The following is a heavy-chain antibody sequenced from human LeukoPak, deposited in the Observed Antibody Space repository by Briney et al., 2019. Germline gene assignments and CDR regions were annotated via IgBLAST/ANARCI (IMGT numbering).Heavy chain of an antibody. V-gene: IGHV3-23*01. CDR2: ISGSGGST. D-gene: IGHD3-22*01. CDR1: GFTFSSYA. J-gene: IGHJ4*02. CDR3: AKSVSSGYYWFDY. Sequence: GGSLRLSCAASGFTFSSYAMSWVRQTPGKGLEWVSAISGSGGSTYYADSVKGRFTISRDNSKNTLYLQVNSLRAEDTAVYYCAKSVSSGYYWFDYWGQGALVTVSS.